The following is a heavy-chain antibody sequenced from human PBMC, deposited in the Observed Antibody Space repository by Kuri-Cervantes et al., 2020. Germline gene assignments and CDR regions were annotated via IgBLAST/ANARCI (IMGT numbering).Heavy chain of an antibody. Sequence: SETLPLTCTVSGGSISSSSYYWGWIRQPPGKGLEWIGSIYYSGGTYYNPSLKSRVTISVDTSKNQFSLKVSSVTAADTAVYYCAREGYSGYVPFEYWGQGTLVTVSS. CDR1: GGSISSSSYY. CDR2: IYYSGGT. V-gene: IGHV4-39*02. J-gene: IGHJ4*02. D-gene: IGHD5-12*01. CDR3: AREGYSGYVPFEY.